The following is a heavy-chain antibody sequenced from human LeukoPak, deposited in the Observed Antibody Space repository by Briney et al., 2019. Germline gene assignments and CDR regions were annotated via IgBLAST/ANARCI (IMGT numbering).Heavy chain of an antibody. J-gene: IGHJ4*02. CDR1: GASISSSNL. CDR2: IYPSGST. Sequence: SETLSLTCAVSGASISSSNLWSWVRQPPGKGLEWIGEIYPSGSTNDNPSLESRVTISVDKSKNQFSLNLRSVTAADTAVYYCARDREYYFDYWGQGALVTVSS. V-gene: IGHV4-4*02. CDR3: ARDREYYFDY. D-gene: IGHD3-10*01.